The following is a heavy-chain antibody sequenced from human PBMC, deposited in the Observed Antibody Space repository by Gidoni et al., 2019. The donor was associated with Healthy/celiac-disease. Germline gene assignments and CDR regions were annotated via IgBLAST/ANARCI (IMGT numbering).Heavy chain of an antibody. Sequence: QVQLVQSGAEVKKPGSSVKVSCKAAGGTFSSYAISWVRQAPGQGLEWMGGIIPMFGPANYAQKFQGRVTITADESTSTAYMELSSLRSEDTAVYYCARGEYYYGSGSYPRGAFDIWGQGTMVTVSS. CDR3: ARGEYYYGSGSYPRGAFDI. CDR2: IIPMFGPA. CDR1: GGTFSSYA. J-gene: IGHJ3*02. V-gene: IGHV1-69*01. D-gene: IGHD3-10*01.